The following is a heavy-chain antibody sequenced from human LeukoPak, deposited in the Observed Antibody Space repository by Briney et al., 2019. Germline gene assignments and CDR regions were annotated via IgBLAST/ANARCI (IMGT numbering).Heavy chain of an antibody. CDR1: GFSFDEYT. CDR2: INWDGGST. Sequence: GGSLRLSCSASGFSFDEYTMHWIRQPPGKGLEWVSLINWDGGSTYYADPVKGRFTISRDTSKNSLYLQMHSLRSEDTAFYYCAKDLGKVIAAAGTSGFETWGRGTLVTVSS. V-gene: IGHV3-43*01. CDR3: AKDLGKVIAAAGTSGFET. J-gene: IGHJ2*01. D-gene: IGHD6-13*01.